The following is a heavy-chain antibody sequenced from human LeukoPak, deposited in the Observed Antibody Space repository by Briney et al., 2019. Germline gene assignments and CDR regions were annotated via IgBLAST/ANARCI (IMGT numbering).Heavy chain of an antibody. CDR2: IKSNSGGI. Sequence: ASVKVSCKTSGYTFTDYYLHWVRQAHGQGLEWMGWIKSNSGGIHYSQKFQDRVSITRDTSINTVYMELSSLTSGDTAIYYCAREPRINMSPVASDFWGQGTLVTVFS. D-gene: IGHD3-10*02. CDR1: GYTFTDYY. CDR3: AREPRINMSPVASDF. V-gene: IGHV1-2*02. J-gene: IGHJ3*01.